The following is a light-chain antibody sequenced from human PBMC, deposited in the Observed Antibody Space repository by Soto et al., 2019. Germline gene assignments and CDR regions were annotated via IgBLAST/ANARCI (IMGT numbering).Light chain of an antibody. CDR3: CSYAGSPRYV. Sequence: QSALTQPRSVSGSPGQSVTISCTGTSSDVGGYNYVSWYQQHPGKAPKVMIYDVSELPSGVPDRVSGSKSGNTASLTISGLQAEDEADYYCCSYAGSPRYVFGTGTKLTVL. J-gene: IGLJ1*01. CDR1: SSDVGGYNY. V-gene: IGLV2-11*01. CDR2: DVS.